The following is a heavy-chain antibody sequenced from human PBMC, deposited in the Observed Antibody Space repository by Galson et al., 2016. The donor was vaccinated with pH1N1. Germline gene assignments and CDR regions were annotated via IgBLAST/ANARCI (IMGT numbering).Heavy chain of an antibody. D-gene: IGHD3-22*01. CDR2: INPNNGDT. CDR3: ARVNTYDSSGYYPFDY. V-gene: IGHV1-2*06. CDR1: EYTFIGYY. J-gene: IGHJ4*02. Sequence: SVKVSCKASEYTFIGYYIHWMRQAPGHGLARMGRINPNNGDTHYAQNFQGRVTMTRGTSISTAYMELNSLRSDDTAVYYCARVNTYDSSGYYPFDYWGQGTQVTVSS.